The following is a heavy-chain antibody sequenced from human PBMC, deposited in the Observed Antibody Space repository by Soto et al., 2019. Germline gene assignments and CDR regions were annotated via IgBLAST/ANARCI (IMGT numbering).Heavy chain of an antibody. CDR1: GFIFNRFA. CDR2: VSYDGSNQ. J-gene: IGHJ6*02. Sequence: QVQLVESGGGVVQPGRSLRLSCAGSGFIFNRFAMHWVRQAPGRGLQWVAVVSYDGSNQYYADSVKGRFSISKDNSREMLFLQMNSLSSEDTGLYFCARETGHGLDVWGQGTTVTVSS. CDR3: ARETGHGLDV. V-gene: IGHV3-30-3*01.